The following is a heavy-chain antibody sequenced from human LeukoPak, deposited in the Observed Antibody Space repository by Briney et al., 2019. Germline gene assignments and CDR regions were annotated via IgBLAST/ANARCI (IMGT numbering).Heavy chain of an antibody. CDR1: GFTFSSYA. CDR3: AKAVAAGGYHFYGMDV. CDR2: ISGSGSNT. V-gene: IGHV3-23*01. J-gene: IGHJ6*02. D-gene: IGHD6-13*01. Sequence: GGSLRLSCAASGFTFSSYAMGWARQAPGKGLGWVSAISGSGSNTYSADSVKGRFTISRDNSKNTLYLQMNSLRGEDTAVYYCAKAVAAGGYHFYGMDVWGQGTTVTVSS.